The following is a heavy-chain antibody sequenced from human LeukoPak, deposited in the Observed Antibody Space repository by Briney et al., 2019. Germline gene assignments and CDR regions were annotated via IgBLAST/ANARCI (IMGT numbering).Heavy chain of an antibody. D-gene: IGHD5-24*01. CDR2: IIPIFGTA. J-gene: IGHJ5*02. CDR1: GGTFSSYA. CDR3: ARGRDGYNLREPFDP. V-gene: IGHV1-69*13. Sequence: SVKVSCKASGGTFSSYAISWVRQAPGQGLEWMGGIIPIFGTADYAQKFQGRVTITADESTSTAYMELSSLRSEDTAVYYCARGRDGYNLREPFDPWGQGTLVTVSS.